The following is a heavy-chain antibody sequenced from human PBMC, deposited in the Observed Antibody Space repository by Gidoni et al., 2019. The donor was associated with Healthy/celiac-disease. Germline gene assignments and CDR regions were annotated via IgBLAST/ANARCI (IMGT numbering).Heavy chain of an antibody. J-gene: IGHJ6*02. Sequence: QVQLVESGGGVVQPGRSLRLSCEAAGFTFSSYGMHLVRHAPGKGLEWVAVISYDVSNKYYADSVKCRFTISRDNSKNTLYLQMNSLRAEDTAVYYCAKDLGYGMDVWGQGTTVTVSS. CDR1: GFTFSSYG. V-gene: IGHV3-30*18. CDR3: AKDLGYGMDV. CDR2: ISYDVSNK.